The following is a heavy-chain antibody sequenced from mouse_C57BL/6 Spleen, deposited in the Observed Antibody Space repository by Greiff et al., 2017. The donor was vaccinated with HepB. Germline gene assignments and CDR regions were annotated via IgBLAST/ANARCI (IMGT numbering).Heavy chain of an antibody. V-gene: IGHV5-16*01. CDR2: INYDGSST. CDR1: GFTFSDYY. J-gene: IGHJ2*01. Sequence: EVQRVESEGGLVQPGSSMKLSCTASGFTFSDYYMAWVRQVPEKGLEWVANINYDGSSTYYLDSLKSRFIISRDNAKNILYLQMSSLKSEDTATYYCARDGFYDGSFDYWGQGTTLTVSS. D-gene: IGHD2-3*01. CDR3: ARDGFYDGSFDY.